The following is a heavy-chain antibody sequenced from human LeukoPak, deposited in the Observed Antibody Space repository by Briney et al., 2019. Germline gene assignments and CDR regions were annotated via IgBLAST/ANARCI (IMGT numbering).Heavy chain of an antibody. CDR2: IRSKANGYTT. V-gene: IGHV3-73*01. D-gene: IGHD2-15*01. J-gene: IGHJ3*02. Sequence: PGGSLRLSCAASGFTFSGSAMHWVRQASGKGLGWVGRIRSKANGYTTAYGASVKGRFTISRDDSQRATYVQMNSLKIEDTAVYYCTRLAGGDAFDIWGPGTMVTVSS. CDR3: TRLAGGDAFDI. CDR1: GFTFSGSA.